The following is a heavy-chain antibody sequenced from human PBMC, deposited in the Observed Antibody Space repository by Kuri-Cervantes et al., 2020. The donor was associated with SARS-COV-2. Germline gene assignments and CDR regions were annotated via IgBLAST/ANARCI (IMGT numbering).Heavy chain of an antibody. J-gene: IGHJ6*02. V-gene: IGHV4-38-2*02. CDR3: ARDRRRGMDV. Sequence: SQTLSLTCAVSGYSISSGYYWSWIRQPPGKGLEWIGEINHSGSTNYNPSLKSRVTVSVDTSKNQFSLKLSSVTAADTAVYYCARDRRRGMDVWGQGTMVTVSS. CDR1: GYSISSGYY. CDR2: INHSGST.